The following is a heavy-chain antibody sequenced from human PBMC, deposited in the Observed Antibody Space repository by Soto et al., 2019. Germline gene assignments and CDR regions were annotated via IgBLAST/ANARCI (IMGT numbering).Heavy chain of an antibody. CDR2: ISYDGSNK. D-gene: IGHD3-3*01. Sequence: QVQLVESGGSVVQPGRSLRLSCAASGFTFSSYTLHWVRQAPGKGLEWVALISYDGSNKYYADSVKGRFTISRDNSKNTLYLQMNSLRPEDTALFYCARGPYDFWSGYIADAFDVCGQGTMVTVSS. J-gene: IGHJ3*01. CDR1: GFTFSSYT. V-gene: IGHV3-30-3*01. CDR3: ARGPYDFWSGYIADAFDV.